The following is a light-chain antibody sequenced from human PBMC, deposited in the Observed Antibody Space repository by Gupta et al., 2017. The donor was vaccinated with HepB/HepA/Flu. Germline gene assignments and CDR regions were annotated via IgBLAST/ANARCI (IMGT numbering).Light chain of an antibody. CDR1: QSVSSY. Sequence: EIVLTQSPATLSLSPGERATLSCRASQSVSSYLAWYQQKPGQPPRLLIYGASNRATGIPARFSGSGSGTDFTLTSSGREPEDFAVYYGQQRSNWLTFGGGTKVEIK. CDR3: QQRSNWLT. J-gene: IGKJ4*01. CDR2: GAS. V-gene: IGKV3-11*01.